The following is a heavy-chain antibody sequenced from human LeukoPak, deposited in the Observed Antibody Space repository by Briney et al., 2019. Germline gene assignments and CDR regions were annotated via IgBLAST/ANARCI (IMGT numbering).Heavy chain of an antibody. Sequence: PSETLSLTCAVSGGSISSYYWSWIRQPPGKGLEWIGYIYYSGSTNYNPSLKSRVTISVDTSKNQFSLKLSSVTAADTAVYYCARFRLYYFDYWGQGTLVTVSS. CDR1: GGSISSYY. CDR2: IYYSGST. V-gene: IGHV4-59*01. CDR3: ARFRLYYFDY. J-gene: IGHJ4*02.